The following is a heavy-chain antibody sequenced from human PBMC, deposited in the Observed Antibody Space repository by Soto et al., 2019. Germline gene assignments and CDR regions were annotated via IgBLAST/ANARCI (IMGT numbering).Heavy chain of an antibody. CDR2: IIPIFGTA. CDR3: ARGLTLAAAFKY. Sequence: SVKVSVKASGGTFSSYAISWVRQAPGQGLEWMGGIIPIFGTANYAQRFQGRVTITVDESTSTAYMELSSLRSEDTAVYYCARGLTLAAAFKYWGQGTLVTSPQ. J-gene: IGHJ4*02. CDR1: GGTFSSYA. V-gene: IGHV1-69*13. D-gene: IGHD6-13*01.